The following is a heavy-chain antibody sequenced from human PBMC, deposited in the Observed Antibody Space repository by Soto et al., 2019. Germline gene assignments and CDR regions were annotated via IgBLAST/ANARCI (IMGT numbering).Heavy chain of an antibody. J-gene: IGHJ4*02. CDR2: AYYRTTWNF. V-gene: IGHV6-1*01. CDR3: ARDGGCTDTKCPARFDY. D-gene: IGHD2-8*02. Sequence: QVQLQQSGPGLVKPSQTLSLTCAISGDTVSSKGVAWSWIRQSPSRGLEWLGRAYYRTTWNFDYAVSVQGRLTIIPDTSNNQISLLLNFVNSEDTGVYFCARDGGCTDTKCPARFDYWGQGSLVTVSS. CDR1: GDTVSSKGVA.